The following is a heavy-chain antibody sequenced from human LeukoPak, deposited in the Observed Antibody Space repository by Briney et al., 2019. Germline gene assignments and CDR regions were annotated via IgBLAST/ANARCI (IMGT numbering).Heavy chain of an antibody. D-gene: IGHD3-22*01. CDR1: GFTFSNYG. J-gene: IGHJ4*02. CDR2: IWYDGSNK. Sequence: GGSLRLSCAASGFTFSNYGMHWVRQAPGKGLEWVAAIWYDGSNKYYAESVKGRFTISRDNAKNSLYLQMNSLRAEDTAIYYCARDLDSSGTAPYYWGQGTLVTVSS. CDR3: ARDLDSSGTAPYY. V-gene: IGHV3-33*01.